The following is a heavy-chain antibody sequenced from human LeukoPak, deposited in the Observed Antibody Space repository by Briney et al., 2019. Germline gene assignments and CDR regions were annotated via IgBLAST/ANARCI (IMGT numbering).Heavy chain of an antibody. Sequence: GGSLRLSCAVSGITLSNYGMTWVRQAPGKGLEWVAGISDSGGRTNYADSVKGRFTISRDNAKNSLYLQMNSLRAEDTAVYYCARDPRYSYGYFDYWGQGTLVTVSS. D-gene: IGHD5-18*01. CDR1: GITLSNYG. CDR3: ARDPRYSYGYFDY. CDR2: ISDSGGRT. J-gene: IGHJ4*02. V-gene: IGHV3-23*01.